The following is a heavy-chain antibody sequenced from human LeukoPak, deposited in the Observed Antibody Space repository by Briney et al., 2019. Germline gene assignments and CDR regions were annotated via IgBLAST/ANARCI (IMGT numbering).Heavy chain of an antibody. V-gene: IGHV1-8*01. CDR3: ARRRRGVVRGLAPFDP. D-gene: IGHD3-10*01. CDR1: GYTFTSYD. CDR2: MNPNSGNT. J-gene: IGHJ5*02. Sequence: ASVKVSCKASGYTFTSYDINWVRQATGQGLEWMGWMNPNSGNTGYAQKFQGRVTMTRNTSISTAHMELSSLRSEDTAVYYCARRRRGVVRGLAPFDPWGQGTLVTVSS.